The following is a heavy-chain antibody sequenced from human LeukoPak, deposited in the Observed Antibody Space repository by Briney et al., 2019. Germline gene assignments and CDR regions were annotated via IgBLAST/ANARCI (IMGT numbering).Heavy chain of an antibody. Sequence: SETLSLTCTVSGGSVSSGSYYWSWIRQPAGKELEWIGRISTSGNTNYNPSLKSRVTISRDMSKNQFSLRLSSVTAADTAVYYCAGQVGYLDYWGQGTLVTVSS. V-gene: IGHV4-61*02. CDR1: GGSVSSGSYY. CDR2: ISTSGNT. J-gene: IGHJ4*02. CDR3: AGQVGYLDY. D-gene: IGHD1-26*01.